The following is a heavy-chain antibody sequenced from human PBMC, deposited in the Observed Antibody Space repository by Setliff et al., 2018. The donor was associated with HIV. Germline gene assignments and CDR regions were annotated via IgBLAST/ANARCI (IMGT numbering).Heavy chain of an antibody. J-gene: IGHJ6*03. CDR2: ISSSGSTI. D-gene: IGHD2-15*01. CDR3: ARDWEVVAVTAHMDV. CDR1: GFTFSSYS. V-gene: IGHV3-48*01. Sequence: GGSLRLSCAASGFTFSSYSMNWVRQAPGKGLEWVSYISSSGSTIYYADSVKGRFTISRDNAKNSLSLQMDSLRAEDTAVYYCARDWEVVAVTAHMDVWG.